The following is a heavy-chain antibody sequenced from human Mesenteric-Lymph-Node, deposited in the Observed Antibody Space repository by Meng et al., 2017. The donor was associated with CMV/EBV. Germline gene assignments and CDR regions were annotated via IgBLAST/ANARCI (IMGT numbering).Heavy chain of an antibody. CDR3: ARHHRSGTYETGFDP. CDR2: IYPGDSDT. J-gene: IGHJ5*02. D-gene: IGHD1-26*01. CDR1: GYSFTSYW. V-gene: IGHV5-51*01. Sequence: KVSCKGSGYSFTSYWIGWVRQMPAKGLEWMGIIYPGDSDTIYSPSFQGQVTISADKSITTAYLQWSSLKASDTAIYYCARHHRSGTYETGFDPWGQGTLVTVSS.